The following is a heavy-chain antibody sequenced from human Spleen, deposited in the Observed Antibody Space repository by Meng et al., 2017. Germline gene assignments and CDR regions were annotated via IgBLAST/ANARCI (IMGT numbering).Heavy chain of an antibody. CDR1: GYTFIGSY. D-gene: IGHD6-25*01. CDR3: ARDEDISAAGKLFGDY. Sequence: ASVKVSCKASGYTFIGSYIHWVRRAPGQGLEWMGRINPKSGDTHYAQKFQARVTMTGDTSISTAYMELSGLRSDDTAMYYCARDEDISAAGKLFGDYWGQGTLVTVSS. J-gene: IGHJ4*02. V-gene: IGHV1-2*06. CDR2: INPKSGDT.